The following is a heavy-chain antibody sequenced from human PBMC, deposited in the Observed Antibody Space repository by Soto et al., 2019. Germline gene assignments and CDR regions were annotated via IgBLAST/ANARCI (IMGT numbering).Heavy chain of an antibody. CDR1: GGSFSGYY. D-gene: IGHD3-22*01. CDR2: INHSGST. V-gene: IGHV4-34*01. Sequence: KTSETLSLTCAVYGGSFSGYYWSWIRQPPGKGLEWIGEINHSGSTNYNPSLKSRVTISVDTSKNQFSLKLSSVTAADTAVYYCARGGYYYDSSGRIRFDYWGQGTLVTVSS. CDR3: ARGGYYYDSSGRIRFDY. J-gene: IGHJ4*02.